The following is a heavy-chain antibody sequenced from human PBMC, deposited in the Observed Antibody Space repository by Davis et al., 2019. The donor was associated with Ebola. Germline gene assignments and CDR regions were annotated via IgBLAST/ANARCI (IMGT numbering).Heavy chain of an antibody. J-gene: IGHJ4*02. CDR3: ARGYGGKSFY. V-gene: IGHV4-30-2*01. CDR1: GGSINHAEYS. Sequence: SETLSLTCTVSGGSINHAEYSWSWIRQPPGKGLEWIGYVYYLGNTFYNSSLRSRVAMSVDRSKNQFSLNLTSLTAADTAVYYCARGYGGKSFYWGQGTLVTVSS. CDR2: VYYLGNT. D-gene: IGHD4-23*01.